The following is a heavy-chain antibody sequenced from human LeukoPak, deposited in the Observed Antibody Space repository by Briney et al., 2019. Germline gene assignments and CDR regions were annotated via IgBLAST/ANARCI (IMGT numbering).Heavy chain of an antibody. CDR1: GGSISSYY. Sequence: PSETLSLTCTVSGGSISSYYWSWIRQPPGKGLEWIGYIYYSGSTNYNPSLKSRVTISVDTPKNQFSLKLSSVTAADTAVYYCARGGGSYYYNYWGQGTLVTVSS. D-gene: IGHD1-26*01. CDR3: ARGGGSYYYNY. CDR2: IYYSGST. J-gene: IGHJ4*02. V-gene: IGHV4-59*01.